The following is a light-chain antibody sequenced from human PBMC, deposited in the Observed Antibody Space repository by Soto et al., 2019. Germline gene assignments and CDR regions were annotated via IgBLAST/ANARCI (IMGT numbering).Light chain of an antibody. CDR3: CSYAGSSSLV. CDR2: EGS. V-gene: IGLV2-23*01. CDR1: SSDVGNYNL. Sequence: QSALTQPASVSGSRGQSITISCTGTSSDVGNYNLVSWYQQYPGKAPKVMIYEGSKRPSGVSNRFSGSKSGNTASLTISGLQAEDEADYYCCSYAGSSSLVFGGGTKLTVL. J-gene: IGLJ3*02.